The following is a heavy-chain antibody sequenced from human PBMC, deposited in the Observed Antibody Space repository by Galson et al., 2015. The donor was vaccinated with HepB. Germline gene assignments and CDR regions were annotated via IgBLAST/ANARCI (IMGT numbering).Heavy chain of an antibody. D-gene: IGHD6-13*01. CDR1: GFTFSSYS. J-gene: IGHJ3*02. CDR3: ARGIAAAAIDPFDAFDI. V-gene: IGHV3-21*01. CDR2: ISSSSSYI. Sequence: SLRLSCAASGFTFSSYSMNGVRQAPGKGLEWVSSISSSSSYIYYADSVKGRFTISRDNAKNSLYLQMNSLRAEDTAVYYCARGIAAAAIDPFDAFDIWGQGTMVTVSS.